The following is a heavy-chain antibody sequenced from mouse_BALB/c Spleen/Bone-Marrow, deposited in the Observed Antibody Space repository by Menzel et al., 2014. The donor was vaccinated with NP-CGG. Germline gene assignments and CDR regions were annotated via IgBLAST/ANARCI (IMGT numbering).Heavy chain of an antibody. CDR2: IYPGDGDS. CDR3: ARRRAFITTVVDYFDV. J-gene: IGHJ1*01. V-gene: IGHV1-82*01. D-gene: IGHD1-1*01. Sequence: AQLQQSGPELVKPGASVKISCKASGYVFSNSWMNWVKQRPGEGLEWIGRIYPGDGDSNYNGKFKGKATLTADNSSSTAYLQLSSLTSVDSAVYFCARRRAFITTVVDYFDVWGAGTTVTVSS. CDR1: GYVFSNSW.